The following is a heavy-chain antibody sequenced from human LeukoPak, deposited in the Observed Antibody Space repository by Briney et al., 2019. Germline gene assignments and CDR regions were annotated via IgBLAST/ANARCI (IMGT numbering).Heavy chain of an antibody. CDR2: IRGGGSNT. Sequence: ETLSLTCTVSGDSNSSYYWSWIRQPPGKGLEWVSYIRGGGSNTRYSDSVKGRFIISRDNSKNILYLQMNSLRAEDTAIYYCAKCSASYSNDAFDVWGRGTMVTVSS. J-gene: IGHJ3*01. CDR1: GDSNSSYY. V-gene: IGHV3-23*01. D-gene: IGHD3-10*02. CDR3: AKCSASYSNDAFDV.